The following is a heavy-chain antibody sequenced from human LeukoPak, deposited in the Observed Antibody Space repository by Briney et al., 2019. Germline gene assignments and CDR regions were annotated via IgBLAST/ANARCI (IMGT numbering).Heavy chain of an antibody. CDR2: IYYSGST. J-gene: IGHJ6*03. D-gene: IGHD5-18*01. CDR1: GGSISSSSYY. CDR3: ARHTALYYYYMDV. V-gene: IGHV4-39*01. Sequence: SETLSLTRTVSGGSISSSSYYWGWIRQPPGKGLEWIGSIYYSGSTYYNPSLKSRVTISVDTSKNQFSLKLSSVTAADTAVYYCARHTALYYYYMDVWGKGTTVTVSS.